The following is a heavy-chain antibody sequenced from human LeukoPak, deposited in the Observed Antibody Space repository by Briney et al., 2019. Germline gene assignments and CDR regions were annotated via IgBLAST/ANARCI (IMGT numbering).Heavy chain of an antibody. CDR1: GASISRYY. D-gene: IGHD3-22*01. V-gene: IGHV4-59*01. Sequence: ASETLSLTCTVSGASISRYYWSWIRQSPGKGLEWIGYIYNSGTTNYNPSLKSRVAMSLDTSKSQFSLRLRSVTAADTAVYYCARLLRGGRDTPMVTMIVVRAKSGAFDIWGQGTMVTVSS. J-gene: IGHJ3*02. CDR3: ARLLRGGRDTPMVTMIVVRAKSGAFDI. CDR2: IYNSGTT.